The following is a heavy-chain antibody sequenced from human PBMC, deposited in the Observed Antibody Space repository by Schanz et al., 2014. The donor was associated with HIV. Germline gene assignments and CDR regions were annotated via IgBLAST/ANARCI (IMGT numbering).Heavy chain of an antibody. CDR2: VIGSGVRT. D-gene: IGHD3-22*01. CDR1: GFTFTNHA. J-gene: IGHJ3*02. CDR3: VHDDSDNDGFEM. V-gene: IGHV3-23*01. Sequence: EVQLLESGGGLAQPGGSLTLSCAASGFTFTNHALSWVRQAPGRGLEWVSTVIGSGVRTIYADSVKGRFAISRDKSKNTLYLQMNSLRVEDTAVYYCVHDDSDNDGFEMWGQGTMVTVSS.